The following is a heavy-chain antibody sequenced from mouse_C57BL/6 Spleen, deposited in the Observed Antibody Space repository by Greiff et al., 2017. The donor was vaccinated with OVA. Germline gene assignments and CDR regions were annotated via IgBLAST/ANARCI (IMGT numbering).Heavy chain of an antibody. CDR2: IDPSDSYT. CDR1: GYTFTSYW. V-gene: IGHV1-69*01. J-gene: IGHJ2*01. D-gene: IGHD1-1*01. Sequence: QVQLQQPGAELVMPGASVKLSCKASGYTFTSYWMHWVKQRPGQGLEWIGEIDPSDSYTNYNQKFKGKSTLTVDKSSSTAYMQLSSLTSEDSAVYYCALYYYGSSSSFDYWGQGTTLTVSS. CDR3: ALYYYGSSSSFDY.